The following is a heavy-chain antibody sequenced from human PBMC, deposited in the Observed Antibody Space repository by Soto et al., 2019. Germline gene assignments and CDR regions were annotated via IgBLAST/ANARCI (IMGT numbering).Heavy chain of an antibody. D-gene: IGHD2-2*01. CDR3: ARGLSSFYRLWAFAI. CDR2: INHSGST. CDR1: GGSFSGYY. Sequence: PSETLALTCAVYGGSFSGYYWSWIRQPPGKGLEWIGEINHSGSTNYNPSLKSRVTISVDTSKNQFSLKLSSVTAADTAVYYCARGLSSFYRLWAFAIWGHGTTVPVSS. V-gene: IGHV4-34*01. J-gene: IGHJ3*02.